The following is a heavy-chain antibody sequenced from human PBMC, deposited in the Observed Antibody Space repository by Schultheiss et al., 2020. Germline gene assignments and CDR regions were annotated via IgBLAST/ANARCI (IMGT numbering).Heavy chain of an antibody. CDR2: IAYDGSDE. Sequence: GESLKISCAVSGFSFSTYGMHWVRQAPGKGLEWVAVIAYDGSDENYADSVKGRFTISRDNSKNTLYLQMNSLRAEDTAVYYCAKGSSGYYYPHFDHWGQGTLVTVSS. CDR1: GFSFSTYG. J-gene: IGHJ4*02. CDR3: AKGSSGYYYPHFDH. V-gene: IGHV3-30*18. D-gene: IGHD3-22*01.